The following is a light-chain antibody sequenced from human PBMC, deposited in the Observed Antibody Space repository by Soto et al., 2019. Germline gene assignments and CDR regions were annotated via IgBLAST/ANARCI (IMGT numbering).Light chain of an antibody. CDR1: GSNIGSNT. Sequence: QLVLTQPPSASGTPGQRVTISCSGSGSNIGSNTVNWYQQLPGTAPKLLMYSSDQRPSGVPDRFSGSKSGTSASLAITGLRSEDEADYYCAAWDDSLQGWVFGGGTKVTVL. CDR2: SSD. V-gene: IGLV1-44*01. CDR3: AAWDDSLQGWV. J-gene: IGLJ3*02.